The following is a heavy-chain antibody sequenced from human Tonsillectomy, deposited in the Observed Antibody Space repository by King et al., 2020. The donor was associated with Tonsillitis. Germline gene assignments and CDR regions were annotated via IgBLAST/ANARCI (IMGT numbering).Heavy chain of an antibody. CDR1: GYTLTELS. Sequence: QLVQSGAEVKKPGASVKVSCKVSGYTLTELSMHWVRQAPGKGLEWMGGFDPEDGETIYAQKFQGRVTMTEDTSTDTAYMELSSLRSEDTAVYYCATSLPLYDDVWGSYRYPNWFDPWGQGTLVTVSS. CDR2: FDPEDGET. CDR3: ATSLPLYDDVWGSYRYPNWFDP. J-gene: IGHJ5*02. V-gene: IGHV1-24*01. D-gene: IGHD3-16*02.